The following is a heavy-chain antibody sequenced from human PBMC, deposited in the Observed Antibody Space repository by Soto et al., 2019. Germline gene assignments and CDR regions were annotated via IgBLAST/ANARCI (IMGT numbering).Heavy chain of an antibody. J-gene: IGHJ3*02. Sequence: QVQLVESGGGVVQPGRSLRLSCAASGFTFSSYGMHWVRQAPGKGLEWVAVISYDGSNKYYADSVKGRFTISRDNSXXTLYLQMNSLRAEDTAVYYCAKGGSYDFWSGHLDIWGQGTMVTVSS. CDR1: GFTFSSYG. V-gene: IGHV3-30*18. D-gene: IGHD3-3*01. CDR2: ISYDGSNK. CDR3: AKGGSYDFWSGHLDI.